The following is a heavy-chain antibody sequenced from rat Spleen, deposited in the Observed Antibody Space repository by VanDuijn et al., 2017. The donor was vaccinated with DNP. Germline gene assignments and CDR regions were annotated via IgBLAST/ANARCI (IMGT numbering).Heavy chain of an antibody. CDR3: ARGYYAGSYYYS. D-gene: IGHD1-12*02. CDR2: INGAGST. CDR1: GYSIISSFR. J-gene: IGHJ2*01. V-gene: IGHV3-3*01. Sequence: EVQLQESGSGLVKPSQSLSLTCSVTGYSIISSFRWNWIRMFPGNKLDWMGYINGAGSTNYNPSLKSRISITRDTSKNQFFLQVNSVTTEDTATYYCARGYYAGSYYYSWGQGVIVTVSS.